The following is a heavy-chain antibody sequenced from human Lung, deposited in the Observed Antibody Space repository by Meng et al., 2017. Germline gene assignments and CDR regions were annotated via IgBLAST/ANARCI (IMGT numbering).Heavy chain of an antibody. Sequence: QVQLVQSGPEVMKLGAPLMMSCRTSGYTFTDFFLHWVRQAPGQGLEWLGTINCYTSGTAYARKFQGRITLTRDTSTTTVYMDLGSLGSDDTAFYYCAREKSPGHFDYFGQGILVTVSS. CDR2: INCYTSGT. CDR3: AREKSPGHFDY. CDR1: GYTFTDFF. J-gene: IGHJ4*02. V-gene: IGHV1-46*01.